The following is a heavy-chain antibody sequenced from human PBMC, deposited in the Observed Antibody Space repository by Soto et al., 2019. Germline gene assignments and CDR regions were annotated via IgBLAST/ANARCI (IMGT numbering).Heavy chain of an antibody. D-gene: IGHD3-16*01. Sequence: ASVKVSCKASGYTFTSYAMHWVRQAPGQRLEWMGWINAGNGNTKYSQKFQGRVTITRDTSASTAYMELNSLRVEDTAIYYCAKTAGYDYVWGSSGLDPWGQGTLVTVSS. CDR3: AKTAGYDYVWGSSGLDP. CDR2: INAGNGNT. CDR1: GYTFTSYA. V-gene: IGHV1-3*01. J-gene: IGHJ5*02.